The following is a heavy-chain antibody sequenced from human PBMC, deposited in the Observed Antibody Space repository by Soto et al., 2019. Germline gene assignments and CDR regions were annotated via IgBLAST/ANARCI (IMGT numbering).Heavy chain of an antibody. D-gene: IGHD3-16*01. CDR3: ARVYTVHCVAYFDY. V-gene: IGHV4-31*03. J-gene: IGHJ4*02. CDR1: GGSISSDGYY. CDR2: IFYSGST. Sequence: QVQLQESGPGLVKPSQTLSLTCTVSGGSISSDGYYWSWIRQHPGKGLEWIGYIFYSGSTYYNPSLKRRVTIAIATSKNQFSLKLSSVTAADTAVYYCARVYTVHCVAYFDYWGQGTLVTVSS.